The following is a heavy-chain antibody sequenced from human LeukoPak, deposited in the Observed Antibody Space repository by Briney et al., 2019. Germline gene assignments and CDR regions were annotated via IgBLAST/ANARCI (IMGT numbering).Heavy chain of an antibody. CDR3: ARERAGDPEY. D-gene: IGHD7-27*01. J-gene: IGHJ4*02. CDR2: ISYDGGKT. Sequence: PGGSLRLSCAASGFSFSSYAVRWVRQAPGKGLEWVAVISYDGGKTYYADSVKGRFTISRDNSKNTLYLQMSSLRADDTAVYYCARERAGDPEYWGQGTLVTVSS. V-gene: IGHV3-30-3*01. CDR1: GFSFSSYA.